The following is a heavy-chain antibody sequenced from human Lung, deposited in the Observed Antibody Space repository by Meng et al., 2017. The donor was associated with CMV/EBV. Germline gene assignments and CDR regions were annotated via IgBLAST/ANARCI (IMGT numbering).Heavy chain of an antibody. CDR3: AKGSSNYDSLTD. CDR2: ISWNSGSI. V-gene: IGHV3-9*01. Sequence: SCAASGFTFDDYAMHWVRQAPGKGLEWVSGISWNSGSIGYADSVKGRFTISRDNAKNSLYLQMNSLRAEDTALYYCAKGSSNYDSLTDWRQGTLVTVSS. D-gene: IGHD3-9*01. J-gene: IGHJ4*02. CDR1: GFTFDDYA.